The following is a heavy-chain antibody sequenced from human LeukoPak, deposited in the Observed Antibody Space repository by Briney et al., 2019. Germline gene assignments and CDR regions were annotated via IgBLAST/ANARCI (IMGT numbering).Heavy chain of an antibody. J-gene: IGHJ4*02. CDR2: IYYSGST. D-gene: IGHD3-22*01. Sequence: SETLSLTCTVSGGSISSSSYYWGWIRQPPGKGLDWIGSIYYSGSTYYNPSLRSRFTISVDTSKNQFSLKLSSVTAADTAVYYCVNYYDSSDYQQPNHFDYWGQGTLVTVSS. CDR3: VNYYDSSDYQQPNHFDY. CDR1: GGSISSSSYY. V-gene: IGHV4-39*01.